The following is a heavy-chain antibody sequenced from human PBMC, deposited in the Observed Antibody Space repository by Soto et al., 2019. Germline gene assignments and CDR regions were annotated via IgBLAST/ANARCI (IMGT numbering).Heavy chain of an antibody. Sequence: SLRLSCAASGFTFSSYAMSWVRQAPGKGLEWVSAISGSGGSTYYADSVKGRFTISRDNSKNTLYLQMNSLRAEDTAVYYCATGLYYYDSSGYSTYYWGQGTLVTVSS. CDR3: ATGLYYYDSSGYSTYY. D-gene: IGHD3-22*01. J-gene: IGHJ4*02. CDR1: GFTFSSYA. CDR2: ISGSGGST. V-gene: IGHV3-23*01.